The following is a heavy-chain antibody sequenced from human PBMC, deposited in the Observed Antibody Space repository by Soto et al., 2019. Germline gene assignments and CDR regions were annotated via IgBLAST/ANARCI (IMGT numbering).Heavy chain of an antibody. Sequence: PGGSLRLSCAASGFTFNSYGMHWVRQAPGKGLEWVAVISYDGSKKYYADSVKGRFTISRDNSKNTLYLHMNSLRAEDTAVYYCAKDGWLLAFDYWGQGTLVTVSS. CDR2: ISYDGSKK. V-gene: IGHV3-30*18. D-gene: IGHD2-15*01. CDR1: GFTFNSYG. CDR3: AKDGWLLAFDY. J-gene: IGHJ4*02.